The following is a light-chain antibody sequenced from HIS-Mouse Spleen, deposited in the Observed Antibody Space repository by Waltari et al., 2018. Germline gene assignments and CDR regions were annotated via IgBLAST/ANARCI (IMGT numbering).Light chain of an antibody. CDR2: EVS. CDR1: SSDVGCYNH. CDR3: SSYTSSSTLV. J-gene: IGLJ1*01. V-gene: IGLV2-14*01. Sequence: QSALTQPASVSGSPGQSITIPCTGTSSDVGCYNHVPRYQQHPGKAPKLMIYEVSNRPSGVSNRFSGSKSGNTASLTISGLQAEDEADYYCSSYTSSSTLVFGTGTKVTVL.